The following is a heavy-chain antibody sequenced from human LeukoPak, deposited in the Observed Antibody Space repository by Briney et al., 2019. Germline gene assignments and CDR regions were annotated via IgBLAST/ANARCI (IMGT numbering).Heavy chain of an antibody. J-gene: IGHJ5*02. CDR2: IYSSGST. D-gene: IGHD5-12*01. Sequence: SETLSLTCTVSGASISSYYWSWIRQPPGKGLEWIGYIYSSGSTNYNPSLKSRVTISVDTSKKQFSLKLSSVTAADTAVYYCARDRLRRWFDPWGQGTLVTVSS. V-gene: IGHV4-59*01. CDR1: GASISSYY. CDR3: ARDRLRRWFDP.